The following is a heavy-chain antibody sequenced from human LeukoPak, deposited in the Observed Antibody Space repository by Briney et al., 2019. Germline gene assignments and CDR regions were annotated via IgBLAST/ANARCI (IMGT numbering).Heavy chain of an antibody. CDR2: IGVTSGTT. CDR3: ACPGAPGWDRPFDS. J-gene: IGHJ4*02. CDR1: GFTFNGYA. V-gene: IGHV3-23*01. Sequence: GGSLRLSCAASGFTFNGYAMSWVRQAPGKGPEWVSSIGVTSGTTNYADSVKGRFTISRDISKNTLFLQLNSLGVEDTAVYYRACPGAPGWDRPFDSWGQGTLVTVSS. D-gene: IGHD6-19*01.